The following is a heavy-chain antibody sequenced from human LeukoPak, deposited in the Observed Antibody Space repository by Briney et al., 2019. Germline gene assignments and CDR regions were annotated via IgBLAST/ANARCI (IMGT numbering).Heavy chain of an antibody. CDR2: IYTSGST. Sequence: SETLSLTCTVSGGSINSGSYYWSWIRQPAGEQLEWIGRIYTSGSTNYNPSLKSRVTISVDTSKNQFSLKLSSVTAADTAVYYCARDSYGSGSYLNWGQGTLVTVSS. CDR3: ARDSYGSGSYLN. J-gene: IGHJ4*02. D-gene: IGHD3-10*01. V-gene: IGHV4-61*02. CDR1: GGSINSGSYY.